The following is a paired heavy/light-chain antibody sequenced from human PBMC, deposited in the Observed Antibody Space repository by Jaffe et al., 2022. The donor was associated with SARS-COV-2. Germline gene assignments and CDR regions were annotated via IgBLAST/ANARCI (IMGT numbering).Light chain of an antibody. V-gene: IGKV1-39*01. CDR1: QSISRY. CDR3: QESYTTPVA. CDR2: AAS. J-gene: IGKJ2*01. Sequence: DIQMTQSPSSLSASVGDKVTITCRASQSISRYLNWYQQKPGKAPKLLIFAASSLQSGVPSRFSGSGSGTDFTLTISSLQPEDFATYYCQESYTTPVAFGQGTNLEIK.
Heavy chain of an antibody. CDR3: ARVNSWQQLGQDYYYYYMDV. CDR1: GFSSSNYW. D-gene: IGHD6-13*01. Sequence: EVQLVESGGGLVQPGGSLRLSCAASGFSSSNYWMCWVRQAPGKGLEWVGNIKQDGSDKYYVDSVKGRFTISRDNAKNSLYLQMNSLRAEDTAVYYCARVNSWQQLGQDYYYYYMDVWGKGTTVTVSS. V-gene: IGHV3-7*01. J-gene: IGHJ6*03. CDR2: IKQDGSDK.